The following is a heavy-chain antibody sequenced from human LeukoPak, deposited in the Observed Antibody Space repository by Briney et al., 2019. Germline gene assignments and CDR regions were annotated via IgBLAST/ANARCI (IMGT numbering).Heavy chain of an antibody. Sequence: SETLSLTCTVSGGSISSGSYYWSWIRQPAGKGLEWIGYIYYTGSTNYNPSLKSRVTISVDTSKNQFSLKLSSVTAADTAVYYCARHRDVLLWFGEASFDYWGQGTLVTVSS. D-gene: IGHD3-10*01. CDR2: IYYTGST. J-gene: IGHJ4*02. CDR3: ARHRDVLLWFGEASFDY. CDR1: GGSISSGSYY. V-gene: IGHV4-61*10.